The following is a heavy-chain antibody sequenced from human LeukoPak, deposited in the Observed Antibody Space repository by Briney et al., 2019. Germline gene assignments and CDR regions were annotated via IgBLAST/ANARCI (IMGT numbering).Heavy chain of an antibody. V-gene: IGHV4-38-2*02. Sequence: SETLSLTCTVSGYSISSGYYWGWSRQPPGKGLEWIGSIYHSGSTYYNPSLKNRVTISVDTSKNQFSLKLSSVTAADTAVYYCASFLSGSYPDYWGQGTLVTVSS. CDR3: ASFLSGSYPDY. J-gene: IGHJ4*02. CDR2: IYHSGST. D-gene: IGHD1-26*01. CDR1: GYSISSGYY.